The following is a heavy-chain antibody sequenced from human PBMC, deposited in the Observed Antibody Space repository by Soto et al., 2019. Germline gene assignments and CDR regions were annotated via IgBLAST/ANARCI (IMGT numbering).Heavy chain of an antibody. CDR3: AKDVVVGATTGLGDYYYYYGMDV. D-gene: IGHD1-26*01. Sequence: QVQLVESGGGVVQPGRSLRLSCAASGFTFSSYGMHWVHQAPGKGLEWVAVISYDGSNKYYADSVKGRFTISRDNSKNPLYLQMNSLRAEDTAVYYCAKDVVVGATTGLGDYYYYYGMDVWRQGTTVTVSS. V-gene: IGHV3-30*18. J-gene: IGHJ6*02. CDR1: GFTFSSYG. CDR2: ISYDGSNK.